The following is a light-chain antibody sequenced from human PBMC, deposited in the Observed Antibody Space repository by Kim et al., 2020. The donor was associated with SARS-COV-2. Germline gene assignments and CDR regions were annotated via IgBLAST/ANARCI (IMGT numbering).Light chain of an antibody. J-gene: IGLJ2*01. V-gene: IGLV4-69*01. CDR1: SGNSIYT. CDR3: QTWGTGFVV. CDR2: VNSDGSH. Sequence: SGKPPCTQSSGNSIYTSAWLQQQPEKGPRYLMKVNSDGSHTRGGGIPDRFSGSSSGDERYLCISNLQSEDEADFYCQTWGTGFVVFGRGTKVTVL.